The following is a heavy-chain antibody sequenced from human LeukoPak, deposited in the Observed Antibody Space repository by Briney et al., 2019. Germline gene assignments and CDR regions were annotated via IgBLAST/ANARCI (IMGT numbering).Heavy chain of an antibody. CDR3: ASSGEGVVVVAADWFDP. J-gene: IGHJ5*02. V-gene: IGHV3-23*01. D-gene: IGHD2-15*01. CDR2: ISGSGGST. Sequence: GGSLRLSCAASGFTFSSYAMSWVRQAPGKGLEWVSAISGSGGSTYYADSVKGRFTISRDNSKTTLYLQMNSLRAEDTAVYYCASSGEGVVVVAADWFDPWGQGTLVTVSS. CDR1: GFTFSSYA.